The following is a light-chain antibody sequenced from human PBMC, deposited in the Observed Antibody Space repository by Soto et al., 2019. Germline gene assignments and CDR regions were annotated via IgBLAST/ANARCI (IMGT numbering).Light chain of an antibody. CDR2: DVS. V-gene: IGLV2-8*01. CDR1: SSDVGGYNY. Sequence: QSALTQPPSASGSPGQSVAISCTGTSSDVGGYNYVSWYQQHPGKAPKLMIYDVSKRPSGVPDRSSGSKSGNTAPPTVSGLQDGDEADYSCSSFAGTHIVFGTGTKVTVL. J-gene: IGLJ1*01. CDR3: SSFAGTHIV.